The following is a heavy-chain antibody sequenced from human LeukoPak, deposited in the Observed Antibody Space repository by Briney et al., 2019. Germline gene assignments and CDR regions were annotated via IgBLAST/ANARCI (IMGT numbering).Heavy chain of an antibody. Sequence: GASVKLSCKASGYTFISYDINWVRQANGQGLEWMGWMNPNSGNTGDVQKFQGRVTMTRNTSISTAYMELSSLRSEDTAVYYCARGVNYDILMRPHYYYYGRHYYYYGMDVWGQGTTVTVSS. D-gene: IGHD3-9*01. J-gene: IGHJ6*02. CDR2: MNPNSGNT. CDR1: GYTFISYD. CDR3: ARGVNYDILMRPHYYYYGRHYYYYGMDV. V-gene: IGHV1-8*01.